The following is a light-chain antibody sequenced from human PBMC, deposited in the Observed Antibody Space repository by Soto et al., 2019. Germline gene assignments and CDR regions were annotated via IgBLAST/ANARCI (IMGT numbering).Light chain of an antibody. V-gene: IGKV2D-30*01. CDR1: QSLVYSYVNIY. Sequence: DVVLPQSPISLPVTLGQPASISCRSTQSLVYSYVNIYLNWFQQRPCQSPRRLIYNVSNCYSGVPDRFSGSGSGTDFTLKISRVEAEAVGVYYCMQGTHWPPITFGQGTRLEIK. J-gene: IGKJ5*01. CDR3: MQGTHWPPIT. CDR2: NVS.